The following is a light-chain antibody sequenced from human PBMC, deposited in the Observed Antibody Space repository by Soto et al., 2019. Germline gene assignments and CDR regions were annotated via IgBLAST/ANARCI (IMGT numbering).Light chain of an antibody. V-gene: IGLV2-14*03. Sequence: QSALTQPASVSGSPGQSITISCTGTINDIGGYNYVSWYQQHPGKVPKLLIYDVSNQPSGVSGRFSGSKSGNTASLTIAGLQADDEADYHCSSYTRSDTLIFGGGTKLTVL. J-gene: IGLJ2*01. CDR1: INDIGGYNY. CDR3: SSYTRSDTLI. CDR2: DVS.